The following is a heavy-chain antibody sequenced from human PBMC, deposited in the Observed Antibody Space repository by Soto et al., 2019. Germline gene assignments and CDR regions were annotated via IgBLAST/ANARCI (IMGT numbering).Heavy chain of an antibody. J-gene: IGHJ4*02. CDR2: IYYSGST. D-gene: IGHD6-13*01. Sequence: SETLSLTCTVSGGSISSYYWSWIRQPPGKGLEWIGYIYYSGSTNYNPSLKSRVTMTEDTSTDTAYMELSSLRSEDTAVYYCTTDLLTRYSSSWEGYWGQGTLVTVSS. V-gene: IGHV4-59*01. CDR3: TTDLLTRYSSSWEGY. CDR1: GGSISSYY.